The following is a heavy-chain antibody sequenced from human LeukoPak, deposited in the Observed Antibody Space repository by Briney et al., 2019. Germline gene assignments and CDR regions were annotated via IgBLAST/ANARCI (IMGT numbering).Heavy chain of an antibody. D-gene: IGHD5-12*01. CDR2: ISYDGSNK. V-gene: IGHV3-30*03. J-gene: IGHJ5*02. CDR1: GFTFSSYG. CDR3: AAMGSATIKENWFDP. Sequence: HSGGSLRLSCAASGFTFSSYGIHWVRQAPGKGLEWVAVISYDGSNKYYADSVKGRFTISRDNSKNTLYLQMNSLRAEDTAVYYCAAMGSATIKENWFDPWGQGTLVTVYS.